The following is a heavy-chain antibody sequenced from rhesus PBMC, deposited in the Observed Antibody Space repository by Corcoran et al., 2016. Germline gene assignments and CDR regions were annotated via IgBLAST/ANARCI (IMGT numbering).Heavy chain of an antibody. Sequence: QVQLQESGPGLVKPSETLSLTCAVSGGSISGGYGWSWIRQPPGKGLEWIGHIVGSIGSTYYNPSLKSRVTISRDTSKNQFSLKLSSVTAADTAVYYCARQIFWTGLDYWGQGVLVTVSS. J-gene: IGHJ4*01. CDR3: ARQIFWTGLDY. V-gene: IGHV4-127*01. CDR1: GGSISGGYG. CDR2: IVGSIGST. D-gene: IGHD3-3*01.